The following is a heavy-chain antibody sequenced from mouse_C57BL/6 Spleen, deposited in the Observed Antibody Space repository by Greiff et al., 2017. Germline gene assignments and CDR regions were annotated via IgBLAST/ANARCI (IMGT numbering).Heavy chain of an antibody. Sequence: VQLKQPGAELVRPGSSVKLSCKASGYTFTSYWMDWVKQRPGQGLEWIGNIYPSDSETHYNQKFKDKATLTVDKSSSTAYMQLSSLTSEDSAVYYCAREGPDSSGYGYAMDYWGQGTSVTVSS. J-gene: IGHJ4*01. D-gene: IGHD3-2*02. CDR1: GYTFTSYW. CDR2: IYPSDSET. V-gene: IGHV1-61*01. CDR3: AREGPDSSGYGYAMDY.